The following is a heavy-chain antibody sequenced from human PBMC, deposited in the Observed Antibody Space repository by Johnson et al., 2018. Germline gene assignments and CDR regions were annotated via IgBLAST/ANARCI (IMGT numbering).Heavy chain of an antibody. CDR3: AGVETTVTTYGMDV. J-gene: IGHJ6*02. Sequence: VQLVESGGGLVQPGGSLRLSCAASGFTFSSYWMSWVRQAPGKGLEWVANIKQDGSEKDYVDSVKGRFTISRDNAKNSLYLQMNSRRAEDTAVYYCAGVETTVTTYGMDVWGQGTTVTVSS. D-gene: IGHD4-17*01. V-gene: IGHV3-7*01. CDR2: IKQDGSEK. CDR1: GFTFSSYW.